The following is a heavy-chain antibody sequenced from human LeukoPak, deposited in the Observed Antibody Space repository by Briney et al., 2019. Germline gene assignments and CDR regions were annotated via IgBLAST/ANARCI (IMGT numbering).Heavy chain of an antibody. D-gene: IGHD6-6*01. CDR1: GINFITYA. CDR2: ISDDGVNK. Sequence: GGSLRLSCAASGINFITYALHWVRQAPGKGLEWVAVISDDGVNKYFAESVKGRFTISRDNSKKTLYLQMNSLRVEDTAIYYCAIGSRSSSWGGGAFDIWGQGTAVTVSS. J-gene: IGHJ3*02. CDR3: AIGSRSSSWGGGAFDI. V-gene: IGHV3-30-3*01.